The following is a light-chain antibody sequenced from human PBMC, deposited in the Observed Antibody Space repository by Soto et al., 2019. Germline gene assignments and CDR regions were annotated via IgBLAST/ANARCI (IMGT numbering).Light chain of an antibody. CDR3: QQRSNWIT. J-gene: IGKJ5*01. CDR1: QSVSSN. CDR2: GAS. V-gene: IGKV3-11*01. Sequence: EVEMMQSQAPLSLSAWAGASSTFSCRASQSVSSNFAWYQQKPGQAPRLLIYGASTRATGIPARFSGSGSGTDFTLTISSLEPEDFAVYYCQQRSNWITFGQGTRLEIK.